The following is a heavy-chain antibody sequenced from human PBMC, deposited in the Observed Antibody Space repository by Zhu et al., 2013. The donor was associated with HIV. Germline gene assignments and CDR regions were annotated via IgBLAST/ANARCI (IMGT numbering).Heavy chain of an antibody. CDR2: INPSGGTI. J-gene: IGHJ6*02. D-gene: IGHD6-13*01. V-gene: IGHV1-46*01. CDR3: ARGNLRPYTSPASGGMDV. Sequence: QVQLVQSGAEVKKPGASVKVSCKASGYTFTSYSIHWVRQAPGQGLEWMGIINPSGGTINYAQKFQGRVTMTRDTSTSTDYMELSSLRSEDTAVYYCARGNLRPYTSPASGGMDVWGQGTTVTVSS. CDR1: GYTFTSYS.